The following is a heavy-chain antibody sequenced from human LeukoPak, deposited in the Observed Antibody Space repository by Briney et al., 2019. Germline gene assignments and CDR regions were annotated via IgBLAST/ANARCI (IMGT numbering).Heavy chain of an antibody. Sequence: SETLSLTCTVSGGSISSHYWSWIRQPPGKGLEWIGYIYYSGSANYNPSLKSRVTISVDTSRNQFSLKLCSVTAADSAVYYCARRTGYLNYYYYYYMDVWGNGTTVTVSS. D-gene: IGHD3/OR15-3a*01. CDR2: IYYSGSA. CDR3: ARRTGYLNYYYYYYMDV. J-gene: IGHJ6*03. V-gene: IGHV4-59*11. CDR1: GGSISSHY.